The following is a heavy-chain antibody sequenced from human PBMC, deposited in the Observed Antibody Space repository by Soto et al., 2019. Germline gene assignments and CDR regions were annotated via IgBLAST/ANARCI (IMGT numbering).Heavy chain of an antibody. D-gene: IGHD2-15*01. V-gene: IGHV4-39*01. CDR2: IYYSGST. CDR3: ARHANLGYCSGGSCITNWP. Sequence: SETLSLTCTVSGGSISSSSYYWGWIRQPPGKGLEWIGSIYYSGSTYYNPSLKSRVTISVDTSKNQFSLKLSSVTAADTAVYYCARHANLGYCSGGSCITNWPWSQGTLVTVSS. J-gene: IGHJ5*02. CDR1: GGSISSSSYY.